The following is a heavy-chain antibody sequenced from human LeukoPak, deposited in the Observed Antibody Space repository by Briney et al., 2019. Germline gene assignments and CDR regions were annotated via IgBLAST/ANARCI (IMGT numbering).Heavy chain of an antibody. CDR2: IYYSGST. CDR3: ARAFGYSYGYLDY. V-gene: IGHV4-59*01. Sequence: SETLSLTCTVSGGSISSYYWSWIRQPPGKGLEWIGYIYYSGSTNYNPSLKSRVTISVDTSKNQFSLKLSSVTAADTAGYYCARAFGYSYGYLDYWGQGTLVTVSS. D-gene: IGHD5-18*01. CDR1: GGSISSYY. J-gene: IGHJ4*02.